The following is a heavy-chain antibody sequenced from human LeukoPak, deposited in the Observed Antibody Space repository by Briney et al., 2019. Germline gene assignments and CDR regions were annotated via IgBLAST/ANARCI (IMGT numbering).Heavy chain of an antibody. CDR2: ISYDGSNK. CDR3: ASRTALVPY. Sequence: PGGSLRLSCAASGFTFSSYGMHWVRQAPGKGLEWVAVISYDGSNKYYADSVKGRFTISRDNSKNTLYLQMNSLRAEDTAVYYCASRTALVPYWGQGTLVTVSS. V-gene: IGHV3-30*03. CDR1: GFTFSSYG. D-gene: IGHD5-18*01. J-gene: IGHJ4*02.